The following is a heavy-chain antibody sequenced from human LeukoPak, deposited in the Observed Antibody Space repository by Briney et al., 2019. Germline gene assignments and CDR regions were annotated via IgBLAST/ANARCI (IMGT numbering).Heavy chain of an antibody. CDR2: ISGSGGSP. D-gene: IGHD2-2*01. Sequence: GGSLRLSCVASGFTFNIYAMSWVRQAPGKGLELVSVISGSGGSPDYADSVKGRFTISRDNPTNTLYLQMNSLRVEDTAVYYCAKFSPSNLDYWGQGTLVTVSS. CDR1: GFTFNIYA. J-gene: IGHJ4*02. V-gene: IGHV3-23*01. CDR3: AKFSPSNLDY.